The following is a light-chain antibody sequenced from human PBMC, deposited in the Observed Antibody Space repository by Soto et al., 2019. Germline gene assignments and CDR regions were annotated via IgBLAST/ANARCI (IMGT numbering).Light chain of an antibody. CDR3: CSYVGSDTYVI. V-gene: IGLV6-57*04. CDR1: SGSIASNY. J-gene: IGLJ2*01. Sequence: NFMLTQPHSVSESPGKTVTISCTRSSGSIASNYVQWYQQRPGSAPTTVIYEDNQRPSGVPDRFSGSTDGSSNSASLTISGLQTEDEAHYYCCSYVGSDTYVIFGGGTKLTVL. CDR2: EDN.